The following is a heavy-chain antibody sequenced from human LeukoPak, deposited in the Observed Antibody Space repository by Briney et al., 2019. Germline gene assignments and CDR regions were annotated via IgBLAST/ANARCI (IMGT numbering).Heavy chain of an antibody. D-gene: IGHD3-10*01. CDR2: ISGSGGTT. CDR3: AKDLGGSGSS. Sequence: GGSLRLSCAASGFNVSTNYMSWVRQAPGKGLEWVSGISGSGGTTYFADSVKGRFTISRDNSKNTLYLQMNSLRAEDTAVYYCAKDLGGSGSSWGQGTLVTVSS. CDR1: GFNVSTNY. V-gene: IGHV3-23*01. J-gene: IGHJ5*02.